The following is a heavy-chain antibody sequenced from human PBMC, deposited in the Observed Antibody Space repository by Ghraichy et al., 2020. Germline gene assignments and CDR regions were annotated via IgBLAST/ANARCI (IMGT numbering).Heavy chain of an antibody. V-gene: IGHV3-23*01. D-gene: IGHD6-13*01. J-gene: IGHJ4*02. CDR2: LSGSGGST. CDR3: AKDRASTSSWGLDY. Sequence: GGSLRLSCAASGFNFGSYAMSWVRQAPGKGLEWVSGLSGSGGSTYYADSVKGRFTISRDNSKNTLFVQMNSLRVEDTAVYYCAKDRASTSSWGLDYWGQGTLVTVSS. CDR1: GFNFGSYA.